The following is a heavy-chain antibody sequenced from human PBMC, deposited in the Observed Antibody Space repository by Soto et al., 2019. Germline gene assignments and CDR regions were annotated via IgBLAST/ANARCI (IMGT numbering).Heavy chain of an antibody. V-gene: IGHV5-10-1*01. J-gene: IGHJ6*02. CDR1: GYSFTSYW. CDR2: IDPSDSYT. CDR3: ERWDGRYYYYYGMDV. D-gene: IGHD1-26*01. Sequence: GESLKISCNGSGYSFTSYWISWVRQMPGKGLEWMGRIDPSDSYTNYSPSFQGHVTISADKSISTAYLQWSSLKASDTAMYYCERWDGRYYYYYGMDVWGQGTKVTVYS.